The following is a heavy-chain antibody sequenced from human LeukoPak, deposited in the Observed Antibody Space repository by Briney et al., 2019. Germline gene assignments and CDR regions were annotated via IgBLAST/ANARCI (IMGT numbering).Heavy chain of an antibody. J-gene: IGHJ4*02. CDR1: GYTFTDYF. CDR2: INPNSGGT. D-gene: IGHD2-2*01. V-gene: IGHV1-2*02. Sequence: ASVKVSCKASGYTFTDYFLHWVRQAPGQGLEWMGWINPNSGGTNYAQKFQGRVTMTRDTSTSTVYMELSSLRSEDTAVYYCARVARELGYCSSTSCTTRPPFDYWGQGTLVTVSS. CDR3: ARVARELGYCSSTSCTTRPPFDY.